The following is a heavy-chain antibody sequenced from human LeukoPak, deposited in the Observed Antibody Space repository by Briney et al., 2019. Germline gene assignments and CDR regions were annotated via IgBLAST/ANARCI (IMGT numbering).Heavy chain of an antibody. CDR1: GFTFSSYG. V-gene: IGHV3-30*18. CDR2: ISYDGSNK. J-gene: IGHJ4*02. Sequence: GGSLRLSCAASGFTFSSYGMHWVRQAPGKGLEWVAVISYDGSNKYYADSVKGRFTISRDNSKNTLYLQMNSLGAEDTAVYYWAKDRGYSYGGDFDYWGQGTLVTVSS. CDR3: AKDRGYSYGGDFDY. D-gene: IGHD5-18*01.